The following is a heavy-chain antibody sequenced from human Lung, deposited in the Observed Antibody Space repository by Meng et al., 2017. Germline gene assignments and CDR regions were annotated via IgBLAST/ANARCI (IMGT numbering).Heavy chain of an antibody. CDR3: TKNDFYCLGY. J-gene: IGHJ4*02. D-gene: IGHD2-21*01. V-gene: IGHV4-4*02. CDR2: IYHSGST. Sequence: VQLQDSGPGLVKPSGTLSLTCAVSGGSISSDNWWSWVRQPPGKGLEWIGEIYHSGSTNYNPSLKSRITISVDKPKNQFSLTLSSVTTADTAVYYCTKNDFYCLGYWGQGTLVTVSS. CDR1: GGSISSDNW.